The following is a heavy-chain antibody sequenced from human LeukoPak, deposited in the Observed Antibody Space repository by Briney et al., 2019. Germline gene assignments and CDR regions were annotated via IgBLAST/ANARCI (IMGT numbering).Heavy chain of an antibody. J-gene: IGHJ4*02. CDR3: ARGITFGGVIGNGYYFDY. V-gene: IGHV4-31*03. CDR1: GGSISIGGYY. CDR2: IYYSGST. Sequence: SETLSLTCTVSGGSISIGGYYWSWIRQHPGKGLEWIGYIYYSGSTYYNPSLKSRVTISVDTSKNQFSLKLSSVTAADTAVYYCARGITFGGVIGNGYYFDYWGQGTLVTVSS. D-gene: IGHD3-16*02.